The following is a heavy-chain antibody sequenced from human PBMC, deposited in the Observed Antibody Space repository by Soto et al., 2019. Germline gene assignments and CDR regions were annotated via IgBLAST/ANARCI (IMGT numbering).Heavy chain of an antibody. Sequence: GGSLRLSCAASGFTFSSYRMNWVRQAPGKGLEWVSSITSSSSHIYSADSVKGRFTIARDNAKNSLYLQMNSLRAEDTAVYYCAREVDYDRSGYYNDYFDYWGQGTLVTVSS. V-gene: IGHV3-21*01. CDR3: AREVDYDRSGYYNDYFDY. CDR1: GFTFSSYR. J-gene: IGHJ4*02. D-gene: IGHD3-22*01. CDR2: ITSSSSHI.